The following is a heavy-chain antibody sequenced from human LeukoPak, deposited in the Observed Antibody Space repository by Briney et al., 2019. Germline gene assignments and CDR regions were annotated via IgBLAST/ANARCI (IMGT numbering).Heavy chain of an antibody. D-gene: IGHD2-15*01. CDR3: AKGPVVAAKGRSNYFDY. J-gene: IGHJ4*02. V-gene: IGHV3-23*01. CDR1: GFTFSSYA. Sequence: RPGGSLRLSCAASGFTFSSYAMSWVRQAPGKGLEWVSAISGSGGSTYYADSVKGRFTISRDNSKNTLYLQMNSLRAEDTAVYYCAKGPVVAAKGRSNYFDYWGQGTLVTVSS. CDR2: ISGSGGST.